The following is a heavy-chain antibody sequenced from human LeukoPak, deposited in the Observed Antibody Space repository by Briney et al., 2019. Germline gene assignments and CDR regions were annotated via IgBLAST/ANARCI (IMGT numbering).Heavy chain of an antibody. CDR2: ISDYSGHT. V-gene: IGHV1-8*01. CDR3: ARGGGYYGSGRRPLDY. CDR1: GYTFTSYG. J-gene: IGHJ4*02. D-gene: IGHD3-10*01. Sequence: ASVKVSCKASGYTFTSYGISWVRQAPGQGLEWMGWISDYSGHTNYAQKFQGRVTMTRNTSISTAYMELSSLRSEDTAVYYCARGGGYYGSGRRPLDYWGQGTLVTVSS.